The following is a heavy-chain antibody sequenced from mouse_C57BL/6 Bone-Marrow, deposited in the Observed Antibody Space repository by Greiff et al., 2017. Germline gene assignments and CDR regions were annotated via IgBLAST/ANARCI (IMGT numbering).Heavy chain of an antibody. V-gene: IGHV1-76*01. CDR2: IYPGSGNT. J-gene: IGHJ3*01. CDR3: AIVWFAY. CDR1: GYTFTDYY. Sequence: QVQLQQSGAELVRPGASVKLSCKASGYTFTDYYINWVKQRPGQGLEWIARIYPGSGNTYYTEKFKGKATLTAEKSSSTAYMQLSSLTSEDSAVYFCAIVWFAYWGQGTLVTVSA.